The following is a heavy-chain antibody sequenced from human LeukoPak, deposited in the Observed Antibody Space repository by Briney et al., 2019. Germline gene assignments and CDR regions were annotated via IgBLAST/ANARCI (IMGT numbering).Heavy chain of an antibody. V-gene: IGHV3-15*01. CDR2: IKRKSDGGTT. D-gene: IGHD4-23*01. Sequence: GGSLRLSCAASGFSFSHAWMTWVRQAPGKGLEWVGRIKRKSDGGTTDYAAPVKGRFTISRDDSKNTLSLQMNSLKTEDTAFYYCTTAMTTVVYKNDYWGQGTLVTVSS. J-gene: IGHJ4*02. CDR1: GFSFSHAW. CDR3: TTAMTTVVYKNDY.